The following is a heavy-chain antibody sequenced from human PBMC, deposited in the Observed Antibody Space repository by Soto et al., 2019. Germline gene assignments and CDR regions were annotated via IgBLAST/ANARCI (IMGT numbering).Heavy chain of an antibody. CDR1: GGSLSSYY. CDR3: ATQTFGSNAFLDT. V-gene: IGHV4-59*01. J-gene: IGHJ5*02. Sequence: SETLSLTCTVSGGSLSSYYWTWIRQPPGKGLEWIGYIYYSGNTNYNPSLKSRVTISIDTSKNQFSLKLGSVTAADTAVYYCATQTFGSNAFLDTWGQGALVTVSS. CDR2: IYYSGNT. D-gene: IGHD3-10*01.